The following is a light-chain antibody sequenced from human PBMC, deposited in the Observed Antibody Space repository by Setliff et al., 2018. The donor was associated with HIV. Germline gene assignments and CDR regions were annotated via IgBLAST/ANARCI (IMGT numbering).Light chain of an antibody. V-gene: IGLV2-14*01. Sequence: QSALTQPASVSGSPGQSITISCTGTSSDVGGYNYVSWYQHHPGKAPKLMIYEVSNRPSGVSSRFSGSKSGNTASLTISGLQAEDEADYYCSSYTRSSTLVFGGGTKVTVL. J-gene: IGLJ3*02. CDR3: SSYTRSSTLV. CDR1: SSDVGGYNY. CDR2: EVS.